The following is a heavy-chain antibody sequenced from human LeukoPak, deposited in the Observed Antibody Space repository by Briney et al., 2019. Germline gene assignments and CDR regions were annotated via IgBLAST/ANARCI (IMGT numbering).Heavy chain of an antibody. V-gene: IGHV4-39*01. D-gene: IGHD6-19*01. CDR1: GGSISSSSYY. J-gene: IGHJ4*02. Sequence: SETLPLTCTVSGGSISSSSYYWGWIRQPPGKGLEWIGSIYYSGSTYYNPSLKSRVTISVDTSKNQFSLKLSSVTAADTAVYYCARLGVGSGWYFDYWGQGTLVTVSS. CDR3: ARLGVGSGWYFDY. CDR2: IYYSGST.